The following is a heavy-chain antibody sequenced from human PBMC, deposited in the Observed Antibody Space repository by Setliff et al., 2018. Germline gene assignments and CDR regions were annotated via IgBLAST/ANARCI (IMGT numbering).Heavy chain of an antibody. CDR1: GYTFTSYG. V-gene: IGHV1-18*01. J-gene: IGHJ4*02. Sequence: GASVKVSCKASGYTFTSYGTSWVRQAPGRGLEWMAYINTYNGDTYYAQKFQGRVTMTTDTSTSTASMELGSLRSDDTAMYYCARDAHDYDSSENPIVDYWGQGTLVTVSS. CDR2: INTYNGDT. D-gene: IGHD3-22*01. CDR3: ARDAHDYDSSENPIVDY.